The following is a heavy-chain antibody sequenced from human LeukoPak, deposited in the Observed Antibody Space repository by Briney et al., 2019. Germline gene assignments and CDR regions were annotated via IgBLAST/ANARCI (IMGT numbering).Heavy chain of an antibody. J-gene: IGHJ6*03. V-gene: IGHV4-59*01. D-gene: IGHD3-10*01. CDR3: ARSIGTYYYGSGRTYYYYYMDV. CDR1: GGSISSYY. CDR2: IYYSGST. Sequence: SETLSLTCTGSGGSISSYYWNWIRQAPGKGLGWIVYIYYSGSTNYNPSLKSRVTISVDTSKNQFSLKLSSVTAADTAVYYCARSIGTYYYGSGRTYYYYYMDVWGKGTTVTISS.